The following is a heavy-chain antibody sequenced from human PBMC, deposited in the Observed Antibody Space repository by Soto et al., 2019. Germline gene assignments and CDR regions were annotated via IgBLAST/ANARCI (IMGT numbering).Heavy chain of an antibody. D-gene: IGHD5-18*01. J-gene: IGHJ4*01. V-gene: IGHV3-48*02. CDR3: ARDRTAMDVFDS. Sequence: RGSLRLSCEASGFNFSKSGMYWVRQAPGKGLEWISYTSSTSHPKYYADAVKGRFTISRDNAKNSLYLQMDSLRDDDTALYYCARDRTAMDVFDSWGQGTQVTVSS. CDR2: TSSTSHPK. CDR1: GFNFSKSG.